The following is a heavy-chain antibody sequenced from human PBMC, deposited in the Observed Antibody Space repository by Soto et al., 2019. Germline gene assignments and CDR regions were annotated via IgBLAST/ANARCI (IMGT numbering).Heavy chain of an antibody. J-gene: IGHJ4*02. Sequence: QITLKESGPTLVKPTQTLTLTCTFSGFSLSTSAVGVGWIRQPPGKALEWLAFIYWDDDKRYSPSLKSSLTINNDSSKSQVVRAMTNMYPVDTATYYCAHLVVPGLTYYFDYWGQGTLVTVSS. D-gene: IGHD2-15*01. CDR1: GFSLSTSAVG. CDR3: AHLVVPGLTYYFDY. V-gene: IGHV2-5*02. CDR2: IYWDDDK.